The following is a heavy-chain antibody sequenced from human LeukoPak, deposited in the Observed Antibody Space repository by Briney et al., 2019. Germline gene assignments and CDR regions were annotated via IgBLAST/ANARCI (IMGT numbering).Heavy chain of an antibody. J-gene: IGHJ6*03. CDR3: ASDGIEGDYYYMDV. Sequence: GASVKVSCKASGYTFTSYYMHWVRQAPGQGLEWMGIINPSGGSTSYAQKFQGRVTMTRDMSTSTVYMELSSLTSEDTAVYYCASDGIEGDYYYMDVWGRGTTVTVSS. V-gene: IGHV1-46*01. D-gene: IGHD1-14*01. CDR2: INPSGGST. CDR1: GYTFTSYY.